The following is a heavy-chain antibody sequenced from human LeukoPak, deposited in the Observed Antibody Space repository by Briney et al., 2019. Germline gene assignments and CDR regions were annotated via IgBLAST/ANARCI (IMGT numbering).Heavy chain of an antibody. Sequence: ASVKVSCKASGYTFTSYYMHWVRQAPGQGLEWMGIINPSGGSTSYAQKFQGRVTITRDMSTSTVYMELSSLRSEDTAVYYCARDKSTGTTSRRAEGDAFDIWGQGTMVTVSS. CDR1: GYTFTSYY. CDR2: INPSGGST. CDR3: ARDKSTGTTSRRAEGDAFDI. V-gene: IGHV1-46*01. J-gene: IGHJ3*02. D-gene: IGHD1-7*01.